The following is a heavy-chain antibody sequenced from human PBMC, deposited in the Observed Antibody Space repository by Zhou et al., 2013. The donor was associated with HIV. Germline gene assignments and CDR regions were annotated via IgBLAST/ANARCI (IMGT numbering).Heavy chain of an antibody. D-gene: IGHD1-26*01. J-gene: IGHJ3*01. Sequence: QVQLVQSGAEVKKPGSSVKVSCKASGGTFSSSAISWVRQAPGQGLEWMGGIIPMFGTLNYAPKFQGRVAITAAESTRTAYLELSGLRSEDTAVYYCAAASIWGAAFDLWGQGTMVTVSS. CDR2: IIPMFGTL. V-gene: IGHV1-69*12. CDR3: AAASIWGAAFDL. CDR1: GGTFSSSA.